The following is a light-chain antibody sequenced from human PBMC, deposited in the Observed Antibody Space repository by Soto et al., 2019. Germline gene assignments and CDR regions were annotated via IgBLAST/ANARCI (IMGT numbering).Light chain of an antibody. J-gene: IGLJ3*02. CDR3: SSYTTSSTWV. CDR1: SSDAGGYNY. V-gene: IGLV2-14*01. Sequence: QSVLTQPASVSGSPGQSITISCTGTSSDAGGYNYVSWYQQHPGKAPKLMIYEDINRPSGVSYRFSGSKSGNTASLTISGLQAEDEADYYCSSYTTSSTWVFGGGTKLTVL. CDR2: EDI.